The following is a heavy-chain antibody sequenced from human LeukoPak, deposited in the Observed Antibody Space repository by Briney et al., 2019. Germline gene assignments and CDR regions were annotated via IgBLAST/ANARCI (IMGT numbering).Heavy chain of an antibody. D-gene: IGHD3-10*01. Sequence: SETLSLTCTVSGGSINSYYWSWIRQPPGKGLEWIGYIYYSGSTNYNPSLKSRVTISVDTSKNQFSLKLSSVTAADTAVYYCARVGQPPLHYYYYYMDVWGKGTTVTVSS. CDR2: IYYSGST. J-gene: IGHJ6*03. CDR1: GGSINSYY. V-gene: IGHV4-59*01. CDR3: ARVGQPPLHYYYYYMDV.